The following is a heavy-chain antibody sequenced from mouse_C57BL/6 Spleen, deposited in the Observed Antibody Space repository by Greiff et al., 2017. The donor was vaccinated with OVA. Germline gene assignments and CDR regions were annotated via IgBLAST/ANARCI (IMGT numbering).Heavy chain of an antibody. D-gene: IGHD2-1*01. CDR1: GYTFTSYT. Sequence: VQLQQSGAELARPGASVKMSCKASGYTFTSYTMHWVKQRPGQGLEWIGYINPSSGYTKYNQKFKDKATLTADKSSSTAYMQLSSLTSEDSAVYYCAIYYGNYDYAMDYWGQGTSVTVSS. CDR3: AIYYGNYDYAMDY. J-gene: IGHJ4*01. V-gene: IGHV1-4*01. CDR2: INPSSGYT.